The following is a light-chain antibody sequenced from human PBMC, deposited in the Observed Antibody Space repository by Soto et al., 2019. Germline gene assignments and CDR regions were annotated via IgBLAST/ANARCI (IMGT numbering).Light chain of an antibody. CDR3: QQYNNWPRAN. Sequence: EIVMTQSRATLSVSPGERGTLSCRASQSISGNLAWYQQKPGQAHRLLMFRTSPRATGFPARLSGSGSGTEFNHTISNLQSEDFGSYYYQQYNNWPRANFGGGTEVDIK. CDR1: QSISGN. V-gene: IGKV3-15*01. J-gene: IGKJ4*01. CDR2: RTS.